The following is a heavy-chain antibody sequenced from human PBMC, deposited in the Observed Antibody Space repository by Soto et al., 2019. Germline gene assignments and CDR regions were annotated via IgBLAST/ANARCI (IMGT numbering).Heavy chain of an antibody. D-gene: IGHD6-25*01. CDR3: AKFFVETGGSSGWPWSFHF. J-gene: IGHJ4*02. V-gene: IGHV3-23*01. CDR2: ISGTGGTT. CDR1: GFTFSSYA. Sequence: EVQLLESGGGLVQPGGSLRLSCAASGFTFSSYAMSWVRQAPGTGLEWVSAISGTGGTTYYADSVKGRFTISRDNSRNKLHLQMNSQRAEDTAIYYCAKFFVETGGSSGWPWSFHFWGQGTLVTVSS.